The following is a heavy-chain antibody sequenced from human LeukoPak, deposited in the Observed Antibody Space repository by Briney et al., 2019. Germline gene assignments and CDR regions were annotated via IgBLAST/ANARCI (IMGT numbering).Heavy chain of an antibody. CDR3: ARGRGSPYGDYGPVDY. CDR1: GYTLTSYD. Sequence: GASVKVSCQASGYTLTSYDINWVRQATGQGLEWMGWMNPNSGNIVYAQKFHGRVTITRNTSIGTAYMELSSLRSEDTAVYYCARGRGSPYGDYGPVDYWGQGTLVTVSS. J-gene: IGHJ4*02. D-gene: IGHD4-17*01. CDR2: MNPNSGNI. V-gene: IGHV1-8*03.